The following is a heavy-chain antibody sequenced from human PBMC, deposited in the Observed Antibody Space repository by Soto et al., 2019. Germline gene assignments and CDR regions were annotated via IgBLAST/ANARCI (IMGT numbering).Heavy chain of an antibody. CDR2: IYHSGST. CDR1: GGSIRSGGYS. D-gene: IGHD6-13*01. Sequence: SETLSLTCAVSGGSIRSGGYSWSWIRQPPGKGLEWIGYIYHSGSTYYNPSLKSRLSILVDTSKNQFSLKLTSVTAADTAMYYCARPKTIGAAAGKGWFDPWGQGTLVTVS. V-gene: IGHV4-30-2*05. CDR3: ARPKTIGAAAGKGWFDP. J-gene: IGHJ5*02.